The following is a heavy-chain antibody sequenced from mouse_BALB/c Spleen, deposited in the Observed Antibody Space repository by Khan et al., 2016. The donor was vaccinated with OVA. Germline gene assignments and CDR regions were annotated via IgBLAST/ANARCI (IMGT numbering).Heavy chain of an antibody. CDR2: INPNNGNT. V-gene: IGHV1S81*02. Sequence: QVQLKQSGAELVKPGASVRLSCTASGFTFTSYSLNWVQQSPGQGLEWIGDINPNNGNTNFYENFWTKATLTVDKSSNTTYLELSRLTSEASAVYYGTSSGYGTVAYWGQGTSVTVSA. CDR3: TSSGYGTVAY. D-gene: IGHD2-1*01. J-gene: IGHJ3*01. CDR1: GFTFTSYS.